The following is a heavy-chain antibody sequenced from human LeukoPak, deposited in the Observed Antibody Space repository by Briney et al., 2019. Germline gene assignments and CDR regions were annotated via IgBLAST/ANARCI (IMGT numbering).Heavy chain of an antibody. CDR1: GFPFSRYS. V-gene: IGHV3-21*01. Sequence: GGSLRISCAASGFPFSRYSMNWVRQAPGKGLEWVSSITSSSGYIHYTDSVKGRFTISRDNAKNSLYLQMNSLRAEDTAVYYCEREITSSSSFDSWGQGTLVTVSS. D-gene: IGHD6-6*01. CDR2: ITSSSGYI. CDR3: EREITSSSSFDS. J-gene: IGHJ4*02.